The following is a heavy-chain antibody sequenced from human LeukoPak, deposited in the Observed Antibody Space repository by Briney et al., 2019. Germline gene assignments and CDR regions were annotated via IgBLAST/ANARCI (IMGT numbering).Heavy chain of an antibody. Sequence: GGSLRLSCVASGFTFSSYWMHWVRQDPTKGLVWVPRINGDGRNINYADSVRGRFTISRDNAKNTLYLQMNTLRVEDTAVYYCTRDLMDYDVSTGLHHYYMDVWGQGTTVTVSS. CDR2: INGDGRNI. CDR3: TRDLMDYDVSTGLHHYYMDV. D-gene: IGHD3-9*01. J-gene: IGHJ6*02. CDR1: GFTFSSYW. V-gene: IGHV3-74*01.